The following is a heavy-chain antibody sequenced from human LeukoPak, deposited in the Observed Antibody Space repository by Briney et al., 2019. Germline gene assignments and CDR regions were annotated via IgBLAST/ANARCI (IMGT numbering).Heavy chain of an antibody. Sequence: GGSLRLSCAASGFTFADYSMHWVRHAPGKGLEWVSGISWNSGSIGYADSVKGRFTISRDNAKNSLYLQMNSLRAEDTALYYCAKDAADILTGYYDYWGQGTLVTVSS. V-gene: IGHV3-9*01. J-gene: IGHJ4*02. CDR3: AKDAADILTGYYDY. CDR2: ISWNSGSI. D-gene: IGHD3-9*01. CDR1: GFTFADYS.